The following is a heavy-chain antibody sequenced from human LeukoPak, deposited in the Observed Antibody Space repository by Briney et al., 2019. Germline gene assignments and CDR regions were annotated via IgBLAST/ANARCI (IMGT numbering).Heavy chain of an antibody. CDR3: ARDSSSWTKGAFDI. CDR2: IYYSGST. J-gene: IGHJ3*02. V-gene: IGHV4-59*12. Sequence: PSETLSLTCTVSGGSISSYYWSWIRQPPGKGLEWIGYIYYSGSTNYNPSLKSRVTISVDTSKNQFSLKLSSVTAADTAVYYCARDSSSWTKGAFDIWGQGTMVTVSS. CDR1: GGSISSYY. D-gene: IGHD6-13*01.